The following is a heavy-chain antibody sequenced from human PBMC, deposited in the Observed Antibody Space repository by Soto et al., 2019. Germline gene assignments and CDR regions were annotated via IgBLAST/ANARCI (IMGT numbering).Heavy chain of an antibody. J-gene: IGHJ6*02. D-gene: IGHD6-6*01. V-gene: IGHV1-2*02. CDR3: VRGRAARSSNYYGMDV. Sequence: ASVKVSCKASGYTFTAYHLHWVRRAPGQGLEWMAWINPNNGDTNFARKFQGRVTMTRDTSASTAYMELSRLTSDDTAVYYCVRGRAARSSNYYGMDVWGQGTTVTVSS. CDR1: GYTFTAYH. CDR2: INPNNGDT.